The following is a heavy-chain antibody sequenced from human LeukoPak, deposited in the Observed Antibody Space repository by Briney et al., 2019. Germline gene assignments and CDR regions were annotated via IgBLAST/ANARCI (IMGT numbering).Heavy chain of an antibody. Sequence: PSETLSLTCTVSGGSISSYYWGWIRQPPGKGLEWIGSIYYSGSTYYNPSLKSRVTISVDRSKNQFSLKLSSVTAADTAVYYCARDLGYCSSTSCYPRENWFDPWGQGTLVTVSS. CDR1: GGSISSYY. J-gene: IGHJ5*02. V-gene: IGHV4-39*07. CDR3: ARDLGYCSSTSCYPRENWFDP. D-gene: IGHD2-2*01. CDR2: IYYSGST.